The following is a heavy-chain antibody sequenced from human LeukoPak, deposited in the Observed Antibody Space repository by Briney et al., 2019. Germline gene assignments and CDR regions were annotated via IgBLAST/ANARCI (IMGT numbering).Heavy chain of an antibody. CDR3: ARGPAPMYYDILTGYVSGPDY. D-gene: IGHD3-9*01. Sequence: GESLKIPCKGSGYSFTSYWIGWVRQMPGKGLEWMGIIYPGDSDTRYSPSFQGQVTISADKSISTAYLQWSSLKASDTAMYYCARGPAPMYYDILTGYVSGPDYWGQGTLVTVSS. CDR1: GYSFTSYW. J-gene: IGHJ4*02. V-gene: IGHV5-51*01. CDR2: IYPGDSDT.